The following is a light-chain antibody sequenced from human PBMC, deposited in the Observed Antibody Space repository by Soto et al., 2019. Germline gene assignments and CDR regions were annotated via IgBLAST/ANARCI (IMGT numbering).Light chain of an antibody. CDR1: QTVSGNY. Sequence: IVLTQSPGTLSLSPGDRATLSCGVSQTVSGNYLAWYQQKPGQVPRLLIYGASSRAIGIPDRCSGRRSGTAFARTISSLEPEDLAVYYCHQYFKSPWTFGQGNKVEIK. J-gene: IGKJ1*01. CDR3: HQYFKSPWT. CDR2: GAS. V-gene: IGKV3-20*01.